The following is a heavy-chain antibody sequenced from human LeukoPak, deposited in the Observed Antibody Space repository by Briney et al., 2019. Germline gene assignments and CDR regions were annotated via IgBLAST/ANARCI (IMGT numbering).Heavy chain of an antibody. CDR3: AKVRSSRRVDAFDI. D-gene: IGHD2-2*01. J-gene: IGHJ3*02. CDR2: ISSSSSTI. CDR1: GFTFSSYS. Sequence: GGSLRLSCAASGFTFSSYSMNWVRQAPGKGLEWVSYISSSSSTIYYADSVKGRFTISRDNAKNSLYLQMNSLRAEDTAVYYCAKVRSSRRVDAFDIWGQGTMVTVSS. V-gene: IGHV3-48*04.